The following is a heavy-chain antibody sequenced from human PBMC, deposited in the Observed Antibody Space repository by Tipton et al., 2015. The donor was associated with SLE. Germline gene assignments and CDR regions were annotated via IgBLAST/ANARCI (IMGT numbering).Heavy chain of an antibody. V-gene: IGHV4-59*01. CDR3: ARASGGNSPY. D-gene: IGHD4-23*01. J-gene: IGHJ4*02. Sequence: TLSLTCTVSGGSISSYYWSWIRQPPGKGLEWIGYIYYSGSTNYNPSLKSRVTISVDTSKNQSSLNLTSVTAADTAIYYCARASGGNSPYWGQGTLVTVSS. CDR2: IYYSGST. CDR1: GGSISSYY.